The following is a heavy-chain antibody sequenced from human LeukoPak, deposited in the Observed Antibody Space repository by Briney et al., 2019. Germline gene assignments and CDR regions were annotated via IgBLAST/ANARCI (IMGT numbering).Heavy chain of an antibody. CDR3: ARDFGYGHLNLDY. Sequence: PGGSLRLSCAASGFTFRNYVIHWVRQAPGKGLEWVAVIWYDGSNKYYADSVKGRFTISRDNSKNTLYLQMNSLRAEDTAVYYCARDFGYGHLNLDYWGQGTLVTVSS. D-gene: IGHD5-18*01. CDR2: IWYDGSNK. J-gene: IGHJ4*02. CDR1: GFTFRNYV. V-gene: IGHV3-33*08.